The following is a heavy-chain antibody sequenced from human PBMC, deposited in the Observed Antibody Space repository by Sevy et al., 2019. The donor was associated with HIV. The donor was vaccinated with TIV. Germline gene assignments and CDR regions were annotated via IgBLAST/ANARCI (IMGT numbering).Heavy chain of an antibody. D-gene: IGHD6-13*01. Sequence: PSETLSLTCTVSRGSISTYYWTWIRQPPGKGLEWIGYIYYSGSTDYNPSLKSRVTMSIDTSKNQFSLKLRSVTAADTAVYYCTRGGPNQQQLDYFDYWGQGTLVTVSS. V-gene: IGHV4-59*01. J-gene: IGHJ4*02. CDR2: IYYSGST. CDR1: RGSISTYY. CDR3: TRGGPNQQQLDYFDY.